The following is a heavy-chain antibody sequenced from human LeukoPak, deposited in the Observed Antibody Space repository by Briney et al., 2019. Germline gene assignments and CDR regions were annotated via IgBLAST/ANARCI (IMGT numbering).Heavy chain of an antibody. CDR2: IYYSGST. Sequence: SETLSPTWTVAGGSISSYYWSWIRQPPGKGLEWIGYIYYSGSTKYNPSLKGRVTKSVDTSKNQFSLKLSSVTAADTAVYYCAREGGYDILTHHDAFDIWGQGKMVTVSS. J-gene: IGHJ3*02. CDR1: GGSISSYY. CDR3: AREGGYDILTHHDAFDI. D-gene: IGHD3-9*01. V-gene: IGHV4-59*01.